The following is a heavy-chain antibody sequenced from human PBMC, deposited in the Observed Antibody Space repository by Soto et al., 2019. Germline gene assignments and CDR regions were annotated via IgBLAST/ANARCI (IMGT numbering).Heavy chain of an antibody. CDR2: ISASNGNT. J-gene: IGHJ4*02. D-gene: IGHD3-22*01. CDR1: GYMFISYG. Sequence: VSCKASGYMFISYGITWVRQAPGQGLEWMGWISASNGNTNYAQKFQGRVTMTTETSSTTAYMELRSLRSDDTAVYYCARDPDYYDSSGYYYLPDYWGQGTLVTVSS. CDR3: ARDPDYYDSSGYYYLPDY. V-gene: IGHV1-18*01.